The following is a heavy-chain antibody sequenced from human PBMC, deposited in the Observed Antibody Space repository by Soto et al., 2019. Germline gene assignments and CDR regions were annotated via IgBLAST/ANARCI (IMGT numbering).Heavy chain of an antibody. D-gene: IGHD3-16*01. CDR3: ARVMGSLGGVDY. CDR2: IYHSGST. V-gene: IGHV4-4*02. J-gene: IGHJ4*02. CDR1: GGSISSSNW. Sequence: QVQLQESGPGLVKPSGTLSLTCAVSGGSISSSNWWSWVRQPPGKGLEWIGEIYHSGSTNYNPSLKGPVTLAADTAEHQCDVKLSSGTAADTAVYYCARVMGSLGGVDYWGQGTLVTVSS.